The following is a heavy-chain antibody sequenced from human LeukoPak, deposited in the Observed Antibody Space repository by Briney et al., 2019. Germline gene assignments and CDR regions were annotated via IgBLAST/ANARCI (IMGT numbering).Heavy chain of an antibody. V-gene: IGHV1-69*01. CDR1: GGTLSRFA. Sequence: GSSVKVSCKASGGTLSRFAISWVRQAPGQGLEWMGGIIAIFGTANYAQKFQGRVTITADESTSTAYMELSSLRSEDTAVYYCARLGNWNYVSRWGQGTLVTVSS. CDR2: IIAIFGTA. J-gene: IGHJ4*02. D-gene: IGHD1-7*01. CDR3: ARLGNWNYVSR.